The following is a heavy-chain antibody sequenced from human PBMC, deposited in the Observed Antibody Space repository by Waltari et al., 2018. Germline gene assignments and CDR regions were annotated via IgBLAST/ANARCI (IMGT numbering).Heavy chain of an antibody. J-gene: IGHJ3*01. CDR3: VLWEDSIAAADWGR. CDR2: INHSGST. D-gene: IGHD6-13*01. Sequence: QVQLQQWGAGLLKPSETLSLTCAVYGGSFSGYYWSWIRQPPGKGLEWIGEINHSGSTTYNPSLKSRVTRSVDTSKNQFSLKLSSVTAADTAVYYCVLWEDSIAAADWGRWGQGTMVTVSS. V-gene: IGHV4-34*01. CDR1: GGSFSGYY.